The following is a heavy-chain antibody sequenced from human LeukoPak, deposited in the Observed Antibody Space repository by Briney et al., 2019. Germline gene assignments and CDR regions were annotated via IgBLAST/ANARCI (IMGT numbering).Heavy chain of an antibody. J-gene: IGHJ4*02. V-gene: IGHV4-38-2*01. CDR3: ARGHQLNDY. D-gene: IGHD6-13*01. CDR2: IYHSGST. Sequence: SETLSLTCAVSGYSISSGYYWGWIRQPPGKGLGWIGSIYHSGSTDCNPSLKSRVTISVDTSKNQFSLKLRSVTAADTAVYYCARGHQLNDYWGQGTLVTVSS. CDR1: GYSISSGYY.